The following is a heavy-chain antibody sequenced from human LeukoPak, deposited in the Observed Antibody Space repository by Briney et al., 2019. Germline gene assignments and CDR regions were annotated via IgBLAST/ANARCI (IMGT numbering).Heavy chain of an antibody. V-gene: IGHV5-51*01. CDR3: ARLDGSGSYYNSDFPSRLFDY. CDR2: IYPGDSDT. Sequence: PGESLKISCKGSGYSFTSYWIGWVRQMPGKGLEWMGIIYPGDSDTRYSPSFQGQVTISADKSISTAYLQWSSLKASDTAMYYCARLDGSGSYYNSDFPSRLFDYWGQGTLVTVSS. J-gene: IGHJ4*02. CDR1: GYSFTSYW. D-gene: IGHD3-10*01.